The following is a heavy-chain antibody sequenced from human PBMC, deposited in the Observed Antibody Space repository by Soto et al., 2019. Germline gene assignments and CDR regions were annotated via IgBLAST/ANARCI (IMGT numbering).Heavy chain of an antibody. Sequence: SLRLSCAASGFTFSSYEMNWVRQAPGKGLEWVSYISSSGSTIYYADSVKGRFTISRDNAKNSLYLQMNSLRAEDTAVYYCARGDYGGKSEGRYYGMDVWGQGTTVTVSS. CDR3: ARGDYGGKSEGRYYGMDV. J-gene: IGHJ6*02. CDR1: GFTFSSYE. D-gene: IGHD4-17*01. CDR2: ISSSGSTI. V-gene: IGHV3-48*03.